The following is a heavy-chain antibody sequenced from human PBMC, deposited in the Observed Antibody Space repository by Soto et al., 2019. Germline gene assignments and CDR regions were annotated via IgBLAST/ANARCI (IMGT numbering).Heavy chain of an antibody. V-gene: IGHV1-69*13. J-gene: IGHJ5*02. CDR3: ARSYYYDSSGSGLKGWFDP. D-gene: IGHD3-22*01. CDR1: GGTFSSYA. Sequence: GASVKVSCKASGGTFSSYAISCVRQAPGQGLEWMGGIIPIFGTANYAQKFQSRVTITADESTSTAYMELSSLRSEDTAVYYCARSYYYDSSGSGLKGWFDPWGQGTLVTVSS. CDR2: IIPIFGTA.